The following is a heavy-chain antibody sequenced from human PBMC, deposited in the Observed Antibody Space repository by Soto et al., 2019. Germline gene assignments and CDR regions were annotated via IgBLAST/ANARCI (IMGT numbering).Heavy chain of an antibody. CDR3: ARVVRELMVRGRYYYMDV. V-gene: IGHV3-53*04. CDR1: GFTVSSNY. Sequence: GGSLRLSCAASGFTVSSNYMSWVRQAPGKGLEWVSVIYSGGSTYYADSVKGRFTISRHNSKNTLYLQMNSLRAEDTAVYYCARVVRELMVRGRYYYMDVWGKGTTVTV. CDR2: IYSGGST. D-gene: IGHD3-10*01. J-gene: IGHJ6*03.